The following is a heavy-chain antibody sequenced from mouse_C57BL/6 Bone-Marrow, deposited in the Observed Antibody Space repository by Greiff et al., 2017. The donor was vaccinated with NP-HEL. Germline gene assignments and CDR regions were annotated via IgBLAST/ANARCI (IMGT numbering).Heavy chain of an antibody. CDR2: ISDGGSYT. J-gene: IGHJ3*01. D-gene: IGHD1-1*01. CDR3: AREGLYYYGSSPWFAY. V-gene: IGHV5-4*03. CDR1: GFTFSSYA. Sequence: EVKLVESGGGLVKPGGSLKLSCAASGFTFSSYAMSWVRQTPEKRLEWVATISDGGSYTYYPDNVKGRFTISRDNAKNNLYLQMSHLKSEDTAMYYCAREGLYYYGSSPWFAYWGQGTLVTVSA.